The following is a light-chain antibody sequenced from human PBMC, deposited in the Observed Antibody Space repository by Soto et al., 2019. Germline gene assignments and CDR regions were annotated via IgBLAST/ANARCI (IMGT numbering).Light chain of an antibody. Sequence: EIVLTQSPATLSLSPGERATLSCRASQSSSSYLAWYQQKPGQAPRLLIYDASNRATGIPARFSGSGSGTDFTLTISSLEPEDLAAYYCQQRSNWPATFGQGTKVEIK. V-gene: IGKV3-11*01. CDR3: QQRSNWPAT. J-gene: IGKJ1*01. CDR2: DAS. CDR1: QSSSSY.